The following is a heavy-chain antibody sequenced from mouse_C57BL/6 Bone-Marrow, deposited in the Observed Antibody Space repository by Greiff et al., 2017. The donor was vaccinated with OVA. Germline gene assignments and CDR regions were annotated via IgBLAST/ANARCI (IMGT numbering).Heavy chain of an antibody. CDR3: AEFALYYYGSSHWYFDV. V-gene: IGHV3-6*01. CDR2: ISYDGSN. D-gene: IGHD1-1*01. J-gene: IGHJ1*03. Sequence: EVKLQESGPGLVKPSQSLSLTCSVTGYSITSGYYWNWIRQFPGNKLEWMGYISYDGSNNYNPSLKNRISITRDTSKNQFFLKLNSVTTEDTATYYCAEFALYYYGSSHWYFDVWGTGTTVTVSS. CDR1: GYSITSGYY.